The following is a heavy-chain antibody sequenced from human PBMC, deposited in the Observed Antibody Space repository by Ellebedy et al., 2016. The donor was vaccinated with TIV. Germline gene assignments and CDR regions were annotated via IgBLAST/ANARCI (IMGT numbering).Heavy chain of an antibody. J-gene: IGHJ4*02. V-gene: IGHV4-34*01. CDR1: GGSFSGYY. Sequence: SETLSLTCAVYGGSFSGYYWSWIRQPPGKGLEWIGEINHSGSTNYNPSLKSRVTISVDTSKNQFSLKLSSVTAADTAVYYCARGRQHIAARPFDYWGQGTLVTVSS. CDR2: INHSGST. D-gene: IGHD6-6*01. CDR3: ARGRQHIAARPFDY.